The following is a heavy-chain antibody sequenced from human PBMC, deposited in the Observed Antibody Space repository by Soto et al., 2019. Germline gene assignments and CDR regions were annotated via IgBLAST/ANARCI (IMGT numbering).Heavy chain of an antibody. CDR2: ISGSGGST. CDR1: GFTFSSYA. V-gene: IGHV3-23*01. D-gene: IGHD2-2*01. CDR3: AKSGKGGRGYCSSTSCYAPDY. J-gene: IGHJ4*02. Sequence: EVQLLESGGGLVQPGGSLRLSCAASGFTFSSYAMSWVRQAPGKGLEWVSAISGSGGSTYYADSVKGRFTISRDNSKKTLYLQMNSLRAEDTAVYYCAKSGKGGRGYCSSTSCYAPDYWGQGTLVTVSS.